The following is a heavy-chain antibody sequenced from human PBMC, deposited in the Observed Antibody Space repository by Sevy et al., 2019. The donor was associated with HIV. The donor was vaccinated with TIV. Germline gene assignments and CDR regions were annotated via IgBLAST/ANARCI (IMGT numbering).Heavy chain of an antibody. CDR3: ARDGGANWDGRPSGTVFDY. CDR2: TYYRSKWWN. D-gene: IGHD1-1*01. J-gene: IGHJ4*02. CDR1: ADGVSSRGTV. V-gene: IGHV6-1*01. Sequence: SETLSLTCAISADGVSSRGTVWNWIRQSPSRGLEWLGRTYYRSKWWNNYALSVKSRISINPDTSKNQVSLHLNSVTPDDTAVYYCARDGGANWDGRPSGTVFDYWGQGTLVTVSS.